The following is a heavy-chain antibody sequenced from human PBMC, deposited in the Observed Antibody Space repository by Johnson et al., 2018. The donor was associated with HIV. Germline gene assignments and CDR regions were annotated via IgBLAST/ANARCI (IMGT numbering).Heavy chain of an antibody. CDR1: GFTFSSYG. CDR2: ISYDGSNK. V-gene: IGHV3-30*18. CDR3: AKGDPSGYDSSGSLEAFDI. D-gene: IGHD3-22*01. Sequence: QVQLVESGGGVVQPGRSLRLSCAASGFTFSSYGMHWVRQAPGKGLEWVAVISYDGSNKYYADSVKGRFNISRDNSKNTLYLQMNSLRAEDTAVYYCAKGDPSGYDSSGSLEAFDIWGQGTMVTVSS. J-gene: IGHJ3*02.